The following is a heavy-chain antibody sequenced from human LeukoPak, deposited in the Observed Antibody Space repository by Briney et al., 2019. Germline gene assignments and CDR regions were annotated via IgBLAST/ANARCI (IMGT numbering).Heavy chain of an antibody. D-gene: IGHD3-10*01. V-gene: IGHV4-30-2*01. J-gene: IGHJ4*02. CDR2: IYHSGST. CDR1: GGSISSGGYS. Sequence: SETLSLTCAVSGGSISSGGYSWSWIRQPPGKGLEWIGYIYHSGSTYYNPSLKSRVTISVDRSKNQFSLKLSSVTAADTAVYYCAREQGFGESYFDYWGQGTLVTVSS. CDR3: AREQGFGESYFDY.